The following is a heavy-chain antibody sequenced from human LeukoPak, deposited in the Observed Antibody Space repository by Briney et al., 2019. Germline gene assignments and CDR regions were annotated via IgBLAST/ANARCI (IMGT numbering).Heavy chain of an antibody. Sequence: SETLSLTCTVSGGSISSSSYYWGWIRQPPGKGLEWIGSIYYSGSTYYNPSLKSRVTISVDTSKNQFSLKLSSVTAADTAVYYCASLRYCSSTSCYATAVAPFDYWGQGTLVTVSS. D-gene: IGHD2-2*01. CDR3: ASLRYCSSTSCYATAVAPFDY. J-gene: IGHJ4*02. CDR1: GGSISSSSYY. CDR2: IYYSGST. V-gene: IGHV4-39*07.